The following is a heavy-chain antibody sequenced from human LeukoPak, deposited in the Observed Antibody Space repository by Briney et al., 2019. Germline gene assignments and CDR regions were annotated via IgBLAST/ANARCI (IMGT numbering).Heavy chain of an antibody. V-gene: IGHV3-48*04. CDR1: GFTFNTYS. CDR2: ISSSGSTI. CDR3: AELGTTMIGGV. D-gene: IGHD3-10*02. J-gene: IGHJ6*04. Sequence: PGGSLRLSCAASGFTFNTYSMNWVRQAPGKGLEWASYISSSGSTIYYADSVKGRFTISRDNAKNSLYLQMNSLRAEDTAVYYCAELGTTMIGGVWGKGTTVTISS.